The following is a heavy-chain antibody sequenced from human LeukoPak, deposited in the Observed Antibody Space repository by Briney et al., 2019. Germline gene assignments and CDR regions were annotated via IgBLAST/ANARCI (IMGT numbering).Heavy chain of an antibody. Sequence: ASLNVSCKASVYIFTGYYIHWVRQAPGQGLEWMGWINPNSGGTNYAQKFQDRVTMTRDTSISTAYMELSRLRSDDTAFYYCARPYSAYDFDYWGQGSLVTVSS. CDR2: INPNSGGT. D-gene: IGHD5-12*01. V-gene: IGHV1-2*02. J-gene: IGHJ4*02. CDR3: ARPYSAYDFDY. CDR1: VYIFTGYY.